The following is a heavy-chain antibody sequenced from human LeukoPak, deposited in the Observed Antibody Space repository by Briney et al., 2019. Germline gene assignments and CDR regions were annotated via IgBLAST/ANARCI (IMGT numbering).Heavy chain of an antibody. CDR1: GYTFNRYY. Sequence: ASVNVSCKASGYTFNRYYMHWVRLAPGPRLEWMGWINPISGGTNYAQNFQGRVTMTRDTSISTAYMELSRLRSDDTAVYYCARAWDWNDDYWGQGTLVTVSS. V-gene: IGHV1-2*02. D-gene: IGHD1-1*01. CDR3: ARAWDWNDDY. J-gene: IGHJ4*02. CDR2: INPISGGT.